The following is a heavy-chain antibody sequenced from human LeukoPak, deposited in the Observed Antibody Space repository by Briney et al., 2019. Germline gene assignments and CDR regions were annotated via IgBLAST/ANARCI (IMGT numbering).Heavy chain of an antibody. CDR3: ARDGMDGSGWYLD. D-gene: IGHD6-19*01. J-gene: IGHJ4*02. CDR1: GYTFTGYY. CDR2: INPNSGGT. Sequence: ASVKVSCKASGYTFTGYYMHWVRQAPGQGLEWMGWINPNSGGTNYAQRFQGRVTMTRDTSISTAYMELSRLRSDDTAVYYCARDGMDGSGWYLDWGQGTLVTVSS. V-gene: IGHV1-2*02.